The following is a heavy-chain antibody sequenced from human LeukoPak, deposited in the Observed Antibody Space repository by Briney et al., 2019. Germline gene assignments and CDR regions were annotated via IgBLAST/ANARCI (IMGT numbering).Heavy chain of an antibody. Sequence: SETLSLTCTVSGGSISSSSYYWGWIRQPPGKGLEWIGSNYYSGSTYYNPSLKSRVIISVDTSKNQFSLKLSSVTAADTAVYYCARSGSYSQYFQHWGQGTLVTVSS. CDR3: ARSGSYSQYFQH. CDR1: GGSISSSSYY. V-gene: IGHV4-39*01. D-gene: IGHD1-26*01. J-gene: IGHJ1*01. CDR2: NYYSGST.